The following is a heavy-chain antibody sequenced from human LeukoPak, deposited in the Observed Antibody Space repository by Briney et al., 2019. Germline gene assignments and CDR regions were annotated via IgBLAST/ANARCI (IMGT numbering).Heavy chain of an antibody. J-gene: IGHJ4*02. Sequence: GESLKISCKGSGYSFTSYWIGWVRQMPGKGLEWMGIIYPGDSDTRYSPSFQGQVTISADKSISTSYLQWSSLKASGTAMYYCARLPLGWRHSPFDYWGQGTLLTVSS. CDR1: GYSFTSYW. D-gene: IGHD5-24*01. V-gene: IGHV5-51*01. CDR3: ARLPLGWRHSPFDY. CDR2: IYPGDSDT.